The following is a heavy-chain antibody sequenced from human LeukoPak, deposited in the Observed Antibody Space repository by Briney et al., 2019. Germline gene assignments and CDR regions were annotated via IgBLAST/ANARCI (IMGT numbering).Heavy chain of an antibody. CDR2: IYHSGST. V-gene: IGHV4-30-2*01. D-gene: IGHD3-9*01. CDR3: ARVSFDWLLLRDWYFDL. J-gene: IGHJ2*01. Sequence: SEALSLTCAVSGGSISSGGYSWSWIRQPPGKGLEWIGYIYHSGSTYYNPSLKSRVTISVDRSKNQFSLKLSSVTAADTAVYYCARVSFDWLLLRDWYFDLWGRGTLVTVSS. CDR1: GGSISSGGYS.